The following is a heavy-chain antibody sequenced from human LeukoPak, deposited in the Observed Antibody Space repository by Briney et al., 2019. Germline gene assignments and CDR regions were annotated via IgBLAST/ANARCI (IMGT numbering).Heavy chain of an antibody. J-gene: IGHJ4*02. D-gene: IGHD3-10*01. V-gene: IGHV4-39*07. CDR3: ARVGTMVRGVIITPLYYFDY. CDR2: INHSGST. CDR1: GGSISSGDYY. Sequence: SETLSLTCTVSGGSISSGDYYWSWIRQPPGKGLEWIGEINHSGSTNYNPSLKSRVTISVDTSKNQFSLKLSSVTAADTAVYYCARVGTMVRGVIITPLYYFDYWGQGTLVTVSS.